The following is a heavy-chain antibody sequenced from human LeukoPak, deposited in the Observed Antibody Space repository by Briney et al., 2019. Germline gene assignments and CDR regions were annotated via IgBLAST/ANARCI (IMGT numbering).Heavy chain of an antibody. CDR3: ARRRDCSGGSCQRPYYMDV. J-gene: IGHJ6*03. CDR1: GYTFTSYA. Sequence: ASVKVSCKASGYTFTSYAMNWVRQAPGQGLEWMGWINTNTGNPTYAQGFTGRFVFSLDTSVSTAYLQISSLKAEDTAVYYCARRRDCSGGSCQRPYYMDVWGKGTTVTVSS. V-gene: IGHV7-4-1*02. D-gene: IGHD2-15*01. CDR2: INTNTGNP.